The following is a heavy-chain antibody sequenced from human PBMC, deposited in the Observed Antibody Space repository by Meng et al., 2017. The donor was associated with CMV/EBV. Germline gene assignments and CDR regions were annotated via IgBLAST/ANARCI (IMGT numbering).Heavy chain of an antibody. Sequence: GESLKISCAASGFTFSSYAMNWVRQAPGKGLEWVSAVTDSGGSTYYADSVKGRFTISRDNSKNTLYLQMNSLRAEDTAVYYCARDKRFQGWFDPWGQGTLVTVSS. CDR3: ARDKRFQGWFDP. J-gene: IGHJ5*02. D-gene: IGHD5-24*01. CDR1: GFTFSSYA. CDR2: VTDSGGST. V-gene: IGHV3-23*01.